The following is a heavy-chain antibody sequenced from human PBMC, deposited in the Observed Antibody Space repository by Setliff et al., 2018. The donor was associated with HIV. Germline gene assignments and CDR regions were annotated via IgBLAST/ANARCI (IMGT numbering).Heavy chain of an antibody. CDR1: GYSITSGYY. V-gene: IGHV4-38-2*02. J-gene: IGHJ6*02. CDR3: PRVSHYGSNGYYTKTQYSVKGRFTISRDNSKNTLYLQMNSLRAEDTAVYYCARDARVSLGMDV. D-gene: IGHD3-22*01. Sequence: LSLTCSVSGYSITSGYYWGWIRQPPGKGLEWIGSIHHSGSTYYNPSLRSRVIISVDTSKNDFSRVPPSVTAADTAVYYCPRVSHYGSNGYYTKTQYSVKGRFTISRDNSKNTLYLQMNSLRAEDTAVYYCARDARVSLGMDVWGQGTTVTVSS. CDR2: IHHSGST.